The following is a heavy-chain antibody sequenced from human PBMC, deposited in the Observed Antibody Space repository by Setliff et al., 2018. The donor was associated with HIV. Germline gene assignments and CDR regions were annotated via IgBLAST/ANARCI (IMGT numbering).Heavy chain of an antibody. V-gene: IGHV1-46*01. Sequence: ASVKVSCKASGYTFTRNQIHWVRQAPGQGLEWMGITNPSGGSAAYAEKFRGRVTMTSDTSTNTVYMELRSLRSEETAVFYCARDGGDGSGYYYADYWGQGTLVTSPQ. J-gene: IGHJ4*02. CDR3: ARDGGDGSGYYYADY. CDR1: GYTFTRNQ. CDR2: TNPSGGSA. D-gene: IGHD3-22*01.